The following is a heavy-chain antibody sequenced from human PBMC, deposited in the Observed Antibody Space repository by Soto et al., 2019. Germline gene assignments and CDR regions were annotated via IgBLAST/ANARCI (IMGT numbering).Heavy chain of an antibody. V-gene: IGHV1-69*13. CDR3: ARVRRYGSGSYYILTPVFDY. D-gene: IGHD3-10*01. CDR2: IIPIFGTA. CDR1: GGTFSSYA. J-gene: IGHJ4*02. Sequence: SVKVSCKASGGTFSSYAISWVRQAPGQGLEWMGGIIPIFGTANYAQKFQGRVTITADESTSTAYMELSSLRSEDTAVYYCARVRRYGSGSYYILTPVFDYWGQGTLVTV.